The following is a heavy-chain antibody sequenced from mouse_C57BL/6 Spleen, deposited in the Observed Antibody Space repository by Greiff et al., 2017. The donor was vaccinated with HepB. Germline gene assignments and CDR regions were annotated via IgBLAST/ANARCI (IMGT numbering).Heavy chain of an antibody. J-gene: IGHJ2*01. CDR1: GYTFTDYY. D-gene: IGHD2-4*01. CDR2: INPNNGGT. CDR3: ARSGTIYYDYDTDGFAY. V-gene: IGHV1-26*01. Sequence: EVQLQQSGPELVKPGASVKISCKASGYTFTDYYMNWVKQSHGKSLEWIGDINPNNGGTSYNQKFKGKATLTVDKSSSTAYMELRSLTSEDSAVYYCARSGTIYYDYDTDGFAYWGQGTTLTVSS.